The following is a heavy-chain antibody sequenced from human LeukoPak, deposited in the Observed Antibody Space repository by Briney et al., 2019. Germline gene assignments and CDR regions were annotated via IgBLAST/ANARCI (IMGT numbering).Heavy chain of an antibody. CDR3: AKDAHPTVTTRFDYFDY. Sequence: GGSLRLSCAASGFTFSSYWMSWVRQAPGKGLEWVANIKQDGSEKYYVDSVKGRFTISRDNSKNTLYLQMNSLRAEDTAVYYCAKDAHPTVTTRFDYFDYWGQGTLVTVSS. CDR1: GFTFSSYW. CDR2: IKQDGSEK. J-gene: IGHJ4*02. V-gene: IGHV3-7*03. D-gene: IGHD4-11*01.